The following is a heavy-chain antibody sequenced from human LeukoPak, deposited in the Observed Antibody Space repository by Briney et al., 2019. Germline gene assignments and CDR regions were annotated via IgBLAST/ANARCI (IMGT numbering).Heavy chain of an antibody. J-gene: IGHJ6*04. V-gene: IGHV3-48*03. CDR1: GFTFSSYE. D-gene: IGHD3-10*02. Sequence: PGGSLRLSCAASGFTFSSYEMNWVRQAPGKGLEWVSYISSGSTIYYADSVKGRFTISRDNAKNSLYLQMNSLRAEDTAVYYCAELGITMIGGVRGKGTTVTISS. CDR2: ISSGSTI. CDR3: AELGITMIGGV.